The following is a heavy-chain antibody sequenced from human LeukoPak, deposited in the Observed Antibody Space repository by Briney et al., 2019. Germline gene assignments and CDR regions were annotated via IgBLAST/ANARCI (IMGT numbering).Heavy chain of an antibody. J-gene: IGHJ4*02. CDR3: AKDMYYDFWSGYPDY. Sequence: GGSLRLSCAASGFTFSSYGMHWVRQAPGKGLGWVAFIRYDGSNKYYADSVKGRFTISRDNSKNTLYLQMNSLRAEDTDVYYCAKDMYYDFWSGYPDYWGQGTLVTVSS. CDR1: GFTFSSYG. D-gene: IGHD3-3*01. V-gene: IGHV3-30*02. CDR2: IRYDGSNK.